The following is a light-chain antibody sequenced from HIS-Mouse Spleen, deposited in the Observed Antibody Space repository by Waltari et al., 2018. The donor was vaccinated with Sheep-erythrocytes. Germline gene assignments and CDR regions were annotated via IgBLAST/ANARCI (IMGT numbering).Light chain of an antibody. Sequence: QSVLTQPPSVSEAPRQWVTISCSGSSSNIGNNAVNWYQQLPGKAPKLLIYYDDRRPSWVSDRFSGSKAGTSASLAISGLQSEDEADYYCAAWDDSLNGPVFGGGTKLTVL. CDR3: AAWDDSLNGPV. V-gene: IGLV1-36*01. CDR2: YDD. CDR1: SSNIGNNA. J-gene: IGLJ3*02.